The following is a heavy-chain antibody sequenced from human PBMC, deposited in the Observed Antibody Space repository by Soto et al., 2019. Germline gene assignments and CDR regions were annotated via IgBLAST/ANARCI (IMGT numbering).Heavy chain of an antibody. J-gene: IGHJ6*02. D-gene: IGHD2-21*02. V-gene: IGHV4-59*01. CDR2: MYYTGGT. CDR1: GASISSYNY. CDR3: ARDLWGYCGTDCFPLDV. Sequence: SSETLSLTCNVSGASISSYNYWGWFRQPPGKGLEWIGCMYYTGGTVYNPSLQSRLTLSVDTSKNQFSLKLNSVTAVDTAVYYCARDLWGYCGTDCFPLDVWGQGTTVTVSS.